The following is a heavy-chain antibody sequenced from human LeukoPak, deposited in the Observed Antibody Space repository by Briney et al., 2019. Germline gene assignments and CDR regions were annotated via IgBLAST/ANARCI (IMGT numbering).Heavy chain of an antibody. J-gene: IGHJ4*02. V-gene: IGHV4-39*07. CDR1: GDSISSNNCF. Sequence: SETLSLTCTVSGDSISSNNCFWGWIRQPPGKGLEWIRSMCYSGATYYNPPLKSRVTMSVGTSKKQFSLKLSSVTAADTAVYYCVKDRGNHTTDYWGQGTLVTVSS. D-gene: IGHD1-14*01. CDR3: VKDRGNHTTDY. CDR2: MCYSGAT.